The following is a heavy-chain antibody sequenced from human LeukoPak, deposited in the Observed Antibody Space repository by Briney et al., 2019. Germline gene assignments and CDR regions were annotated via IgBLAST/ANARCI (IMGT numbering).Heavy chain of an antibody. CDR2: IYPGDSDT. J-gene: IGHJ4*02. V-gene: IGHV5-51*01. Sequence: GESLKISCKGCQYTFTNFWIGWGRQMPGKGLEWMGVIYPGDSDTGYSPSFQGPVTISADKSISTAYLQWSSLRASDTAMYYCAGSTYGDYDSWGQGTLVTVSS. CDR3: AGSTYGDYDS. CDR1: QYTFTNFW. D-gene: IGHD4-17*01.